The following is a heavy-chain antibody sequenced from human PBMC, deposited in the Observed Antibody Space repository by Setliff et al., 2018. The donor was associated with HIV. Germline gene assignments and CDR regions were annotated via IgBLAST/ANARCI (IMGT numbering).Heavy chain of an antibody. J-gene: IGHJ6*02. CDR1: GYTFTGYY. V-gene: IGHV1-2*04. CDR2: INPNSGGT. Sequence: GASVKVSCKASGYTFTGYYIHWVRQAPGQGLEWMGWINPNSGGTNYAQKFQGWVTMTRDTSISTAYMELSRLRSYDTAVYYCARGDIVVVTADALLNYYYSDMDVWGQGTTVTVSS. D-gene: IGHD2-21*02. CDR3: ARGDIVVVTADALLNYYYSDMDV.